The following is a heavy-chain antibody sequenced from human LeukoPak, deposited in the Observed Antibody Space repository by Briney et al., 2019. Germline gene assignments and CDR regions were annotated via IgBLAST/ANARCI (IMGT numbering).Heavy chain of an antibody. CDR1: GYTFTGYY. CDR2: INPNSGGT. CDR3: ASVYYDFWSGYYSDYGMDV. D-gene: IGHD3-3*01. Sequence: ASVKVSCKASGYTFTGYYMHWVRRAPGQGLEWMGWINPNSGGTNYAQKFQGRVTMTRDTSISTAYMELSRLRSDDTAVYYCASVYYDFWSGYYSDYGMDVWGQGTTVTVSS. J-gene: IGHJ6*02. V-gene: IGHV1-2*02.